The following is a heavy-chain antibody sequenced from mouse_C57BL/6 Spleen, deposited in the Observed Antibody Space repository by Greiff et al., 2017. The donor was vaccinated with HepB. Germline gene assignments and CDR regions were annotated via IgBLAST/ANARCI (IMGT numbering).Heavy chain of an antibody. V-gene: IGHV2-6-1*01. CDR2: IWSDGST. Sequence: VQVVESGPGLVAPSQSLSITCTVSGFSLTSYGVHWVRQPPGKGLEWLVVIWSDGSTTYNSALKSRLSISKDNSKSQVFLKMNSLQTDDTAMYYCARHRGGYSYYAMDYWGQGTSVTVSS. CDR1: GFSLTSYG. CDR3: ARHRGGYSYYAMDY. J-gene: IGHJ4*01. D-gene: IGHD2-3*01.